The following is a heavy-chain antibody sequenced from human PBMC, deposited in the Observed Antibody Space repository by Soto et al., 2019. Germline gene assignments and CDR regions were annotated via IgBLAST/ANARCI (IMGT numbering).Heavy chain of an antibody. CDR3: AKGGRGYSYGCFDY. V-gene: IGHV3-23*01. J-gene: IGHJ4*02. D-gene: IGHD5-18*01. CDR1: GFTFSSYA. Sequence: EVQLLESGGGLVQPGGSLRLSCAASGFTFSSYAMSWVRQAPGKGLEWVSAISGSGGSTYYADSVKGRFTISRDNTKNTRYLQMNSMRAEDTAVYYCAKGGRGYSYGCFDYWGQGTLVTVSS. CDR2: ISGSGGST.